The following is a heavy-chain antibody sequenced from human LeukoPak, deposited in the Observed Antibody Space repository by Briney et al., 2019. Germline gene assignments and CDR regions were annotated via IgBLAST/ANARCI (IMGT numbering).Heavy chain of an antibody. V-gene: IGHV3-23*01. J-gene: IGHJ4*02. CDR1: GFPFSSYA. D-gene: IGHD6-19*01. CDR2: IFGNGGPT. Sequence: GGSLRLSCAASGFPFSSYAMGWVRQAPGKGLEWGSSIFGNGGPTYYADSMKGRFTISRDNSKNTLYLQLNHLRAEDTALYYCVKGDSSGWYWGQGTLVTVSS. CDR3: VKGDSSGWY.